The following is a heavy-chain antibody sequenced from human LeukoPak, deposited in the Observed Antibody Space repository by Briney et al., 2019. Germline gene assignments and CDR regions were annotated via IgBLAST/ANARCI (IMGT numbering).Heavy chain of an antibody. CDR1: GGSFSSGSYY. D-gene: IGHD2-2*01. CDR2: IYYSGST. J-gene: IGHJ6*04. CDR3: ARWHIVVVPAARGTYGMDV. V-gene: IGHV4-61*01. Sequence: SETLSLTCTVSGGSFSSGSYYWSWIRQPPGKGLEWIGYIYYSGSTNYNPSLKSRVTISVDTSKNQFSLKLSFVTAADTAVYYCARWHIVVVPAARGTYGMDVWGKGTTVTVSS.